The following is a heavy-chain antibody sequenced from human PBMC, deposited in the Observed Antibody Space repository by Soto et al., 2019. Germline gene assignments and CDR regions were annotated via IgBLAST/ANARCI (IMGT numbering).Heavy chain of an antibody. CDR2: VYYNGDT. Sequence: SETLSLTCTVSGGSITYGGYYWTWIRQQPGKGLEWTGRVYYNGDTDFNPSLKSRLTMSVDTSRNQFSLTVNSVTAADTAVYFCARGASVFDYWGQGALVIVSS. CDR1: GGSITYGGYY. V-gene: IGHV4-31*03. J-gene: IGHJ4*02. CDR3: ARGASVFDY.